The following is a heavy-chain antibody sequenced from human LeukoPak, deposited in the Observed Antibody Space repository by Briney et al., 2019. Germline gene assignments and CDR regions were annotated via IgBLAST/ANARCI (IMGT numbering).Heavy chain of an antibody. Sequence: GGSLRLSCAASGFTFSSYSMSWVRQAPGKGLEWVANIKQDGSEKYYVDSVKGRFTISRDNAKNSLYLQMNSLRAEDTAVYYCASSRQYGAFDIWGQGTMVTVSS. J-gene: IGHJ3*02. V-gene: IGHV3-7*01. CDR2: IKQDGSEK. CDR1: GFTFSSYS. CDR3: ASSRQYGAFDI. D-gene: IGHD4-11*01.